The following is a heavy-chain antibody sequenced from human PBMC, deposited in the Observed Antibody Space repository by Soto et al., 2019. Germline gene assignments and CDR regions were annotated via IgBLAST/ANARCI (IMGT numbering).Heavy chain of an antibody. Sequence: SETLSLTCTVSGGSISSSSYYWGWIRQPPGKGLEWIGSIYYSGSTYYNPSLKSRVTISVDTSKNQFSLKLSSVTAADTAVYYCASPLTVYNYYGMDVWAKGPRSPSP. CDR3: ASPLTVYNYYGMDV. J-gene: IGHJ6*02. CDR1: GGSISSSSYY. V-gene: IGHV4-39*01. D-gene: IGHD4-17*01. CDR2: IYYSGST.